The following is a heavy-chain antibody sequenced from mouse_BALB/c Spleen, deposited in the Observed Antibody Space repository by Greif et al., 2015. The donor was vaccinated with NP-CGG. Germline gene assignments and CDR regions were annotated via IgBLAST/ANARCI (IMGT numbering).Heavy chain of an antibody. D-gene: IGHD2-4*01. Sequence: EVQLVESGGGLVKPGGSLKLFCAASGFTFSSYAMSWVRQSPEKRLEWVAEISSGGSYTYYPDTVTGRFTISRDNAKNTLYLEMSSLRSEDTAMYYCATYYDYDYYAMDYWGQGTSVTVSS. V-gene: IGHV5-9-4*01. CDR1: GFTFSSYA. CDR3: ATYYDYDYYAMDY. J-gene: IGHJ4*01. CDR2: ISSGGSYT.